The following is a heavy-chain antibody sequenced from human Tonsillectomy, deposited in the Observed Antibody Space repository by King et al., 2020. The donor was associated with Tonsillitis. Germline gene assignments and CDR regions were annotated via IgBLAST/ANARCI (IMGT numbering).Heavy chain of an antibody. CDR1: GFTFSTYW. V-gene: IGHV3-7*01. CDR3: AGDSSPALSGSWYDAFDI. Sequence: EVQLVESGGGLVQPGGSLRLSCAASGFTFSTYWLTWVRQAPGKGLEWVANINRDGSETYYVDSVKGRFTVSRDNAKNSLYLQMNSLRAEDTAIYYCAGDSSPALSGSWYDAFDIWGQGTMVTVSS. D-gene: IGHD2-15*01. CDR2: INRDGSET. J-gene: IGHJ3*02.